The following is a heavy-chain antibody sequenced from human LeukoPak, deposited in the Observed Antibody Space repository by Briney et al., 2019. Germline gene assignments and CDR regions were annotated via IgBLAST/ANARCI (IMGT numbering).Heavy chain of an antibody. Sequence: SVKVSCKASGGTFSSYAISWVRQAPGQGLEWMGGIIPIFGTANYAQKFQGRVTITTDESTSTAYMELSSLRSEDTAVYYCARPSVIAAAGDFDAFDIWGQGTMVTVSS. CDR3: ARPSVIAAAGDFDAFDI. D-gene: IGHD6-13*01. V-gene: IGHV1-69*05. CDR1: GGTFSSYA. CDR2: IIPIFGTA. J-gene: IGHJ3*02.